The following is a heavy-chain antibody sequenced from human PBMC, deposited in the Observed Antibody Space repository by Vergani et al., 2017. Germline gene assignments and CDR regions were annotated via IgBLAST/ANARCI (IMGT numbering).Heavy chain of an antibody. V-gene: IGHV1-24*01. Sequence: QVQLVQSGSEVRKPGASVKVSCQVSGYSLTELTIHWVRQAPGKGLEWMGGFDPEHGEVTFAHHIQGRVTMTEDRSTDTAYMELGSLRPEDTALYYCAIGTDYYDSSGYYLDYWGQGSLVTVSS. CDR1: GYSLTELT. J-gene: IGHJ4*02. D-gene: IGHD3-22*01. CDR2: FDPEHGEV. CDR3: AIGTDYYDSSGYYLDY.